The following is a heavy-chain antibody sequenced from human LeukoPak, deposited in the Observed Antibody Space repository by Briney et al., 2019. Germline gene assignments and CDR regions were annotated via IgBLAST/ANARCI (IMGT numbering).Heavy chain of an antibody. Sequence: ASVKVSCMASGYTFTGYYMHWVRQAPGQGLEWMGWINPNSGGTNYAQKFQGRVTMTRDTSISTAYMELSRLRSDDTAVYYCARAASYDFWSGYLFEYWGQGTLVTVSS. D-gene: IGHD3-3*01. V-gene: IGHV1-2*02. J-gene: IGHJ4*02. CDR2: INPNSGGT. CDR1: GYTFTGYY. CDR3: ARAASYDFWSGYLFEY.